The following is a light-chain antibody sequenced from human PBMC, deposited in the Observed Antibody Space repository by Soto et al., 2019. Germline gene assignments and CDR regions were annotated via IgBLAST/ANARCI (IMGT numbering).Light chain of an antibody. CDR1: SSNIGKNY. CDR2: DTN. V-gene: IGLV1-51*01. J-gene: IGLJ2*01. CDR3: GTWDTSLSAVV. Sequence: QSVLTQPPSVSAAPGQKVTISCSGASSNIGKNYVSWYQQLPGTAPKLLIFDTNKRPSGIPDRFSGSKSGTSAALDITALQTGDEADYYCGTWDTSLSAVVFGGGTKVT.